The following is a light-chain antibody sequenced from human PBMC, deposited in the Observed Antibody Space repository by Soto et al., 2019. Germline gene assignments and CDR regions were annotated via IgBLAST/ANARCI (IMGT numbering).Light chain of an antibody. Sequence: QAVLTQSPSASASLGASVKLTCTLSSGHSSYAIAWHQQQPEKGPRYLMKLSSDGSHSKGDGIPDRFSGSSSGAERYLTISSLQSEDEADYYCQTWDTGARVVCGGGTKVTVL. CDR3: QTWDTGARVV. J-gene: IGLJ2*01. CDR2: LSSDGSH. CDR1: SGHSSYA. V-gene: IGLV4-69*01.